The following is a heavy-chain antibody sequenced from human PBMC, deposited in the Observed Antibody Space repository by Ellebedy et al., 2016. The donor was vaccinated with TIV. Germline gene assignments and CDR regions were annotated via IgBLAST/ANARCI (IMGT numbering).Heavy chain of an antibody. D-gene: IGHD6-19*01. V-gene: IGHV3-7*01. CDR1: GFTFSSYW. Sequence: GESLKISCAASGFTFSSYWMSWVRQAPGKGLEWVASIKQDESERPYVDSVKGRFTISRDNAKNSLYLQISSLRAEDTAVYYCARDQGWAVAGTTRFDCWGQGTLVTVSS. CDR3: ARDQGWAVAGTTRFDC. CDR2: IKQDESER. J-gene: IGHJ4*02.